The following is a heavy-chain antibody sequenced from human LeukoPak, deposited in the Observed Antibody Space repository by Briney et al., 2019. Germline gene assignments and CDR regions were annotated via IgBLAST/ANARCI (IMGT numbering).Heavy chain of an antibody. CDR1: GFTFDDYA. D-gene: IGHD6-19*01. V-gene: IGHV3-9*01. CDR3: AKAEYRDLAVAGFDY. Sequence: QAGGSLRLSCAASGFTFDDYAMHWVRQAPGKGLEWVSGISWNSGSIGYADSVKGRFTISRDNAKNSLYLQMNSLRAEDTALYYCAKAEYRDLAVAGFDYWGQGTLVTVSS. J-gene: IGHJ4*02. CDR2: ISWNSGSI.